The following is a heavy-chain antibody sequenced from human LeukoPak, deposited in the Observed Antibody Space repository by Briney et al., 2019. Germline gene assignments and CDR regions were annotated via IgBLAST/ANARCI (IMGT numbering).Heavy chain of an antibody. CDR1: GGSISSYY. J-gene: IGHJ6*03. Sequence: PSETLSLTCTVSGGSISSYYWSWIRQPPGKGLEWIGYIYYSGSTNYNPSLKSRVTISVDTSKNQFSLKLSSVTAADTAVYYCARRGARGGTPVYYYYMDVCGKGTTVTVSS. D-gene: IGHD1-1*01. V-gene: IGHV4-59*08. CDR2: IYYSGST. CDR3: ARRGARGGTPVYYYYMDV.